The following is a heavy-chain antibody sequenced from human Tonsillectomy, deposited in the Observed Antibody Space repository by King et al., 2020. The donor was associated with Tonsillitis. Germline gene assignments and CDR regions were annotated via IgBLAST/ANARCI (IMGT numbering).Heavy chain of an antibody. CDR3: ASSGYSIVWRNSLFDD. V-gene: IGHV3-30-3*01. CDR2: ISHDGGNK. CDR1: GFTFSAFT. Sequence: VQLVESGGGVVQPGGSLRLSCAASGFTFSAFTMHWVRQAPGKGLEWVAVISHDGGNKHYADSVQGRFPISRDNSKNTLYLEVNSLRAEDTAMYFCASSGYSIVWRNSLFDDWGQGTVVTVSS. J-gene: IGHJ4*02. D-gene: IGHD6-19*01.